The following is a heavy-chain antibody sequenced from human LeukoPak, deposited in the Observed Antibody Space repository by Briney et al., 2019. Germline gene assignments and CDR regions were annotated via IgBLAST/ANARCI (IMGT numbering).Heavy chain of an antibody. CDR2: MNPNSGNT. CDR3: ARGPWEIVEEDY. J-gene: IGHJ4*02. V-gene: IGHV1-8*01. CDR1: GYTFTSYD. D-gene: IGHD5-12*01. Sequence: AXVKVSCKASGYTFTSYDINWVRQATGQGLEWMGWMNPNSGNTGYAQKFRGRVTMTRNTSISTAYMELSSLRSEDTAVYYCARGPWEIVEEDYWGQGTLVTVSS.